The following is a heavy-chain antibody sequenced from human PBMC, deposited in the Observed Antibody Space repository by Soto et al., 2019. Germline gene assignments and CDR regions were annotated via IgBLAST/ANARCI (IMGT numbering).Heavy chain of an antibody. CDR1: GGSMRNVY. Sequence: ASETLSLTCTVSGGSMRNVYWSWIRQPPGKRLEWIGFIFHSGNAKYNPSLKSRVTISIDTSKSQFSLSLDFVTAADTAVYFCARAHAPTLPFDYWGLGTLVTVSS. V-gene: IGHV4-59*01. CDR3: ARAHAPTLPFDY. J-gene: IGHJ4*01. CDR2: IFHSGNA. D-gene: IGHD2-15*01.